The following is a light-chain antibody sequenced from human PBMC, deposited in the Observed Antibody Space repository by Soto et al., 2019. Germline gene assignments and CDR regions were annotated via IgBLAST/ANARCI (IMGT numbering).Light chain of an antibody. J-gene: IGLJ1*01. V-gene: IGLV1-44*01. CDR2: NNN. CDR3: AAWDDSLNGYV. Sequence: QSVLTQPPSGSETPGQRVTISCSGSSSNIGINTVDWFQQLPGTAPKLLIYNNNQRPSGVPDRFSGSKSGTSASLAISGLQSEDESDYYCAAWDDSLNGYVFGTGTKVTVL. CDR1: SSNIGINT.